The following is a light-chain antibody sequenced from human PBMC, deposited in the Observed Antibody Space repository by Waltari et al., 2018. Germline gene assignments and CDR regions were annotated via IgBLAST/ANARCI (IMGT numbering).Light chain of an antibody. CDR2: DVS. CDR3: SYYPDTHTPVV. J-gene: IGLJ2*01. Sequence: QSALTQPASLSGSPGQSVTISCPGVSPDGGEFRIISWFRQHPGKAPKLILYDVSNRASDISNRFSGYKSGNTASLTISRLQADDEADYFCSYYPDTHTPVVFGGGTKLTV. V-gene: IGLV2-14*03. CDR1: SPDGGEFRI.